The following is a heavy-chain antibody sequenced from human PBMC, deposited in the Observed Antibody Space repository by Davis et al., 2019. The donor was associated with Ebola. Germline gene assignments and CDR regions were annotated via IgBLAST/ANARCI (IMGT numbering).Heavy chain of an antibody. CDR2: ISSRSSTI. Sequence: GESLKISCAASGFTFSTHSMNWVRQAPGKGLEWVSFISSRSSTIYYVDSVKGRFTISRDNGKNSLYLQMNSLRDEETAVYYCATEWLRGGSSFSWGQGTPVTVSS. V-gene: IGHV3-48*02. CDR3: ATEWLRGGSSFS. J-gene: IGHJ5*02. CDR1: GFTFSTHS. D-gene: IGHD1-26*01.